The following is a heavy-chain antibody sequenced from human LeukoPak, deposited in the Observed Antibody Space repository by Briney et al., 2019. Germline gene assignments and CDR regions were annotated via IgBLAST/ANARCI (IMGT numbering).Heavy chain of an antibody. CDR1: GFTFSSYG. J-gene: IGHJ6*04. V-gene: IGHV3-30*18. CDR2: ISYDGSNK. CDR3: AKDDGYYGSGSYYRFGMGV. Sequence: PGGSLSLSCAASGFTFSSYGMHWVRQAPGKGLEWVAVISYDGSNKYYADSVKGRFTISRDNSKNTLYLQMNSLRAEDTAVYYCAKDDGYYGSGSYYRFGMGVWGKGTTVTVSS. D-gene: IGHD3-10*01.